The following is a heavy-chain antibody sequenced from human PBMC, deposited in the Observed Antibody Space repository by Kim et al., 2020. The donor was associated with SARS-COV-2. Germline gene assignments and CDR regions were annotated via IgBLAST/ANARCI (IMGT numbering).Heavy chain of an antibody. CDR2: IYYSGST. Sequence: SETLSLTCTVSGGSISSYYWSWIRQPPGKGLEWIGYIYYSGSTNYNPSLKSRVTISVDTSKNQFSLKLSSVTAADTAVYYCARVKIEINSEIWFGELLSLYAFDIWGQGIMGTVSP. CDR3: ARVKIEINSEIWFGELLSLYAFDI. D-gene: IGHD3-10*01. V-gene: IGHV4-59*01. J-gene: IGHJ3*02. CDR1: GGSISSYY.